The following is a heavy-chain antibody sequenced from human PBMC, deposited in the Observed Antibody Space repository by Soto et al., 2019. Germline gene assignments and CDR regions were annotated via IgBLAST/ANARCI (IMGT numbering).Heavy chain of an antibody. J-gene: IGHJ6*02. V-gene: IGHV5-51*01. CDR2: IYPGDSDT. CDR3: ARGESPVTYYYYGMDV. CDR1: GYSFTSYW. D-gene: IGHD4-4*01. Sequence: GESLKISCKGSGYSFTSYWIGWVRQMPGKGLEWMGIIYPGDSDTRYSPSFQGQVTISADKSISTAYLQWSSLKASDTAMYYCARGESPVTYYYYGMDVWGQRTTVTVSS.